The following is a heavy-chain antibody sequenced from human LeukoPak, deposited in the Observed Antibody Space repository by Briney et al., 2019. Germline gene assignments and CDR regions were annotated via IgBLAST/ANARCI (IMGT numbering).Heavy chain of an antibody. D-gene: IGHD2-15*01. Sequence: SETLSLTCTVSGDSFSGVYWSWIRQPPGKGLEWIGYVYYSGDTNYNPSLKSRVTMSLGTSKNQVSLRLSSVTAADTAVYYCARHPFATPFDYWGRGTLLTVSS. J-gene: IGHJ4*02. CDR2: VYYSGDT. V-gene: IGHV4-59*08. CDR1: GDSFSGVY. CDR3: ARHPFATPFDY.